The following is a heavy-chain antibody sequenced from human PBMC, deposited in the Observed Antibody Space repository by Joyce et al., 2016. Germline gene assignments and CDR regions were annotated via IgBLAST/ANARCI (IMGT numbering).Heavy chain of an antibody. Sequence: QVQLQESGPGLVKPSETLSLICTVSGGSISSNYWSWIRKPPGEGLGWIGNLYESRRSNYNASFKSRVTISKDTSKNQISLKLSSVTAADTAVYYCARKSREWELDAFDIWGPGTMVSVS. V-gene: IGHV4-59*01. CDR1: GGSISSNY. CDR2: LYESRRS. J-gene: IGHJ3*02. CDR3: ARKSREWELDAFDI. D-gene: IGHD1-26*01.